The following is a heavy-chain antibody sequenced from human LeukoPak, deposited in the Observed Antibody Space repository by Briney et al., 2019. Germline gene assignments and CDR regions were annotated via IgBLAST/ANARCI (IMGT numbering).Heavy chain of an antibody. V-gene: IGHV3-21*01. CDR2: ISGTSKYI. J-gene: IGHJ6*03. CDR1: GFSLSSYS. CDR3: AREPQQFLEWLFDASPDYYYYMDV. D-gene: IGHD3-3*01. Sequence: PGGSLRLSCKGSGFSLSSYSMHWVRQAPGKGLEWVSSISGTSKYIHYSDSVKGRFTISRDNSKNSFYLQMNSLRVEDTALYYCAREPQQFLEWLFDASPDYYYYMDVWGKGTTVTVSS.